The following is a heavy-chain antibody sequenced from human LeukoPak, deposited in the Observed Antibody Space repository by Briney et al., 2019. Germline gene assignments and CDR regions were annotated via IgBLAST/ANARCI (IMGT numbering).Heavy chain of an antibody. Sequence: GGSLRLSCAASRFTFSSYAMHWVRQAPGKGLEWVAVISYDGSNKYYTDSVKGRFTISRDNSKNTLYLQMNSLRAEDTAVYYCARAQDRLRFLAIDPWGQGTLVTVSS. V-gene: IGHV3-30-3*01. CDR2: ISYDGSNK. CDR1: RFTFSSYA. J-gene: IGHJ5*02. D-gene: IGHD3-3*01. CDR3: ARAQDRLRFLAIDP.